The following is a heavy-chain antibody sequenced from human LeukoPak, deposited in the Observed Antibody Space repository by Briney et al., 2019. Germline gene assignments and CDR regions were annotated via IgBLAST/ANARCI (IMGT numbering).Heavy chain of an antibody. CDR3: ARSIWFGELRDAFDI. CDR1: GGSFSGYY. CDR2: INHSGST. D-gene: IGHD3-10*01. V-gene: IGHV4-34*01. J-gene: IGHJ3*02. Sequence: SETLSLTCAVYGGSFSGYYWSWIRQPPGKGLEWIGEINHSGSTNYNPSLKSRVTISVDTSKNQFSLKLSSVTAADTAVYYCARSIWFGELRDAFDIWGQGTMVTVSS.